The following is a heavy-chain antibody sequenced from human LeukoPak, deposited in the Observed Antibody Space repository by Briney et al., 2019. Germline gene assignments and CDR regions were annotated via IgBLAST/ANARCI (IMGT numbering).Heavy chain of an antibody. CDR3: ARDPSIVVVPDDY. Sequence: PGGSLRLSCAASGFTFSSYSMNWVRQAPGKGLEWVSSISSSSSYIYYADSVEGRFTISRDNAKNSLYLQMNSLRAEDTAVYYCARDPSIVVVPDDYWGQGTLVTVSS. CDR2: ISSSSSYI. CDR1: GFTFSSYS. D-gene: IGHD2-15*01. J-gene: IGHJ4*02. V-gene: IGHV3-21*01.